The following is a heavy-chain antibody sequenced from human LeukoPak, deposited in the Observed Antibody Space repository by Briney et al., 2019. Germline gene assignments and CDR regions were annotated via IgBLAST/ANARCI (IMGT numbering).Heavy chain of an antibody. Sequence: GGSLRLSCAASGFTFSDYYMSWIRQAPGKGLEWGSYISSSGSTIYYADSVKGRFTISRDNAKNSLYLQMNSLRAEDTAVYYCARGQQRAVTGHYFDYWGQGTLVTVSS. CDR3: ARGQQRAVTGHYFDY. J-gene: IGHJ4*02. CDR2: ISSSGSTI. CDR1: GFTFSDYY. D-gene: IGHD2-21*02. V-gene: IGHV3-11*01.